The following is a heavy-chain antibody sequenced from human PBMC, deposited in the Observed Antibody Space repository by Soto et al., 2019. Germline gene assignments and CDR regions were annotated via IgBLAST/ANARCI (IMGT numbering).Heavy chain of an antibody. Sequence: GGSLRLSCAVSGFTFSSHGMHWVRQAPGKGLEWVAFIWYDGSNKYYADSVKGRFTISRDNSKNTLYLQMNSLRADDTAVFFCARDGQSAAPHGLDVWGQGTTVTVSS. J-gene: IGHJ6*02. CDR3: ARDGQSAAPHGLDV. CDR2: IWYDGSNK. V-gene: IGHV3-33*01. CDR1: GFTFSSHG. D-gene: IGHD6-25*01.